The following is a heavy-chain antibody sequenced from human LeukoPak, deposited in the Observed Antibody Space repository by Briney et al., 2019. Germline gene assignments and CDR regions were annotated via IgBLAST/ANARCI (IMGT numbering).Heavy chain of an antibody. V-gene: IGHV1-2*02. Sequence: ASVKVSCKASGYTFTGYYMHWVRQAPGQGLEWMGWINPNSGGTNYAQKFQGRVTMTRDTSISTAYMELSRLRSDDTAVYFCARDREYRSSSYPLDYWGQGALVTVSS. J-gene: IGHJ4*02. CDR3: ARDREYRSSSYPLDY. D-gene: IGHD6-6*01. CDR2: INPNSGGT. CDR1: GYTFTGYY.